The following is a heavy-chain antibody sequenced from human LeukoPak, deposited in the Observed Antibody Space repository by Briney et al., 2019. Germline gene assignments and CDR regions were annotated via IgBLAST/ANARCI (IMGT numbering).Heavy chain of an antibody. CDR3: ARGRGAARLDY. D-gene: IGHD6-6*01. V-gene: IGHV4-34*01. CDR1: GGPFSGYY. Sequence: SETLSLTCAVYGGPFSGYYWSWIRQPPGKGLEWIGEINHSGSTNYNPSLKSRVTISVDTSKNQFSLKLSSVTAADTAVYYCARGRGAARLDYWGQGTLVTVSS. J-gene: IGHJ4*02. CDR2: INHSGST.